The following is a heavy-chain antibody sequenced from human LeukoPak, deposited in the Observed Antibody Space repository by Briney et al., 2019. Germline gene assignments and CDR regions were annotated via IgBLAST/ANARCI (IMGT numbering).Heavy chain of an antibody. CDR2: ISWNSGSI. D-gene: IGHD6-13*01. V-gene: IGHV3-9*01. CDR3: AKDKEDSSSWLLDY. J-gene: IGHJ4*02. Sequence: GGSLRLSCAASGFTFDDYAMHWVRQAPGKGLEWVSGISWNSGSIGYADSVKGRFTISRDNAKNSLYLQMNSLRAEDTALYYCAKDKEDSSSWLLDYWGQGTLVTVSS. CDR1: GFTFDDYA.